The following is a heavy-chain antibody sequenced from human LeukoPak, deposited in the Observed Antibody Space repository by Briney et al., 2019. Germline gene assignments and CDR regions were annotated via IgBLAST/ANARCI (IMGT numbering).Heavy chain of an antibody. J-gene: IGHJ4*02. V-gene: IGHV1-69-2*01. D-gene: IGHD1-26*01. CDR1: GYTFTDYY. Sequence: ASVKISCKVSGYTFTDYYMHWVQQAPGKGLEWMGLVDPEDGETIYAEKFQGRVTITADTSTDTAYMELSSLRSEDTAVYYCAKDRRVGWAESDFLMDYWGQGTLVTVSS. CDR3: AKDRRVGWAESDFLMDY. CDR2: VDPEDGET.